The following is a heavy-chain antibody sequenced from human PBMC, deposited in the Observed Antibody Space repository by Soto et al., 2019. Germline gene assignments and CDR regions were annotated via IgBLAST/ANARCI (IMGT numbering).Heavy chain of an antibody. Sequence: GWSLRLSCAAAGFSVSSNYMTWVRQAPGKGLEWVSVIYNGGTTYYADSVKGRFTISRDNSKNTLYLQMNSLRAEDTAVYYCERERLYGPASAWGQGTLVTVSS. J-gene: IGHJ4*02. D-gene: IGHD3-10*01. V-gene: IGHV3-53*05. CDR1: GFSVSSNY. CDR2: IYNGGTT. CDR3: ERERLYGPASA.